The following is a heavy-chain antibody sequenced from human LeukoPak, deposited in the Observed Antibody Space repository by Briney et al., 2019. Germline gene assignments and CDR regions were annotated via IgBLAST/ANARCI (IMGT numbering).Heavy chain of an antibody. CDR2: TYYRSKWYN. V-gene: IGHV6-1*01. CDR1: GDSVSSNSAA. D-gene: IGHD5-18*01. CDR3: ARAVTGDGYYYYYYMDV. Sequence: SQTLSLTCAISGDSVSSNSAAWNWIRQSPSRGLEWLGRTYYRSKWYNDYAVSVKSRITINPDTSKNQFSLQLNSVTPEDTAVYYCARAVTGDGYYYYYYMDVWGKGTTVTVSS. J-gene: IGHJ6*03.